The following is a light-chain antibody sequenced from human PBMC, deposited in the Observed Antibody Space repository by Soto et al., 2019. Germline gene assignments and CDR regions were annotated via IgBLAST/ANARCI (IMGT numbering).Light chain of an antibody. J-gene: IGKJ1*01. CDR3: QQYLDWPRT. CDR1: QSISRW. CDR2: DAS. Sequence: DIQMTQSPSTLSASVGDRVTITCRASQSISRWFAWYQQKPGKAPKLLIYDASTLESGVPSRFSGRGSGTEFSLTISSLQSDDFAVYYCQQYLDWPRTFGQGTKVEIK. V-gene: IGKV1-5*01.